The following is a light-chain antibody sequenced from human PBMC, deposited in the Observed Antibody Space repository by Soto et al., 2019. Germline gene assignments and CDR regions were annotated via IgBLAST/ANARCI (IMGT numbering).Light chain of an antibody. J-gene: IGKJ2*01. CDR1: HTFSSF. CDR2: GAS. Sequence: DIQMTQSPSSLSASGGDTVTITCRAMHTFSSFSNWYQQRPGKAPQLIISGASTLRSGVPSRLSGSGSGTKFTLNINGLQPEDFATYYCLQSYSSPFTFGQATNL. V-gene: IGKV1-39*01. CDR3: LQSYSSPFT.